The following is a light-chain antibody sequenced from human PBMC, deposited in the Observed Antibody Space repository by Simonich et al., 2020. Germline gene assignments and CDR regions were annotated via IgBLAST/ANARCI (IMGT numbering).Light chain of an antibody. Sequence: QSALTQPASVSGSPGQSITISCTGTSRDFGSYNLVSWYKQHPGKAPKLMIYEGSKRPSGVSNRFSGSKAGNTASLTISGLQAEDEADYYCCSYAGSSTVVFGGGTKLTVL. CDR3: CSYAGSSTVV. V-gene: IGLV2-23*01. CDR1: SRDFGSYNL. J-gene: IGLJ2*01. CDR2: EGS.